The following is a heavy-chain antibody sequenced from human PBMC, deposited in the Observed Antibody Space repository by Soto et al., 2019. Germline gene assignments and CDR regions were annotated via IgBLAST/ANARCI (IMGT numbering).Heavy chain of an antibody. CDR1: GGSFSGYY. Sequence: SETLSLTCAVYGGSFSGYYWSWIRQPPGKGLEWIGEIYHSGSTNYNPSLKSRITISVDTSKNQFSLKLTSVTAADTAVYYCARLFGSRHWQNFDFWGQGTLVTVSS. CDR2: IYHSGST. D-gene: IGHD3-10*01. V-gene: IGHV4-34*01. CDR3: ARLFGSRHWQNFDF. J-gene: IGHJ4*02.